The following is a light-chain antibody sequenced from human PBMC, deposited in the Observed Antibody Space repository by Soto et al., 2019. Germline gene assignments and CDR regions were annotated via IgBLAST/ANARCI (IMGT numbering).Light chain of an antibody. CDR1: SSDVGGYNY. CDR2: DVS. Sequence: QSALTQPASVSGSPGQSITISCTGTSSDVGGYNYVSWYQQHPGKAPKLMIYDVSNRPSGVSNRFPGSKSGNTASLTISGLQAEDEADYYCSSYTSSSTLAAVFGGGTKLTVL. J-gene: IGLJ2*01. CDR3: SSYTSSSTLAAV. V-gene: IGLV2-14*01.